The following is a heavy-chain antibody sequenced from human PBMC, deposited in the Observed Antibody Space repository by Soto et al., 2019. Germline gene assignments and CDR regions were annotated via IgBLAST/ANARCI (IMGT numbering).Heavy chain of an antibody. CDR2: IYYSGST. V-gene: IGHV4-39*01. D-gene: IGHD5-12*01. Sequence: PSETLSLTCTVSGGSISSSSYYWGWIRLPPGKGLEWIGSIYYSGSTYYNPSLKSRVTISVDTSKNQFSLKLSSVTAADTAVYYCARRNIVATIGSFDYWGQGTLVTVS. CDR1: GGSISSSSYY. CDR3: ARRNIVATIGSFDY. J-gene: IGHJ4*02.